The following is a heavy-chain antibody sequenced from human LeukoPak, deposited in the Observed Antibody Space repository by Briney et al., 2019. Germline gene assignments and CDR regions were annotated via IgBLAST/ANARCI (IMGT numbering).Heavy chain of an antibody. V-gene: IGHV3-30*02. Sequence: GGSLRLSCAASGFTFSTYGMHWVRQAPGKGLEWVAFIRYDGSKEYYADSVKGRFTISRDNSKNTLYLQTNSLGPEDTAVYYCAKAMRYDTQSCFDYWAQGPLITVSS. D-gene: IGHD3-22*01. J-gene: IGHJ4*02. CDR1: GFTFSTYG. CDR3: AKAMRYDTQSCFDY. CDR2: IRYDGSKE.